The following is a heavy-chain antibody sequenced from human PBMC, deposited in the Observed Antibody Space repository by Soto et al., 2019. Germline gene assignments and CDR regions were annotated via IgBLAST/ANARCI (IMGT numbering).Heavy chain of an antibody. CDR1: GFTFSRYA. CDR3: ARDRASGSYDY. V-gene: IGHV3-64*01. D-gene: IGHD6-19*01. Sequence: GGSLRLSCAASGFTFSRYALHWVRQAPGKGLEFVSAISSNGGSTYYANSVKGRFTISRDNSKNTLYLQMGSLRVEDMAVYYCARDRASGSYDYWGQGTLVTVSS. J-gene: IGHJ4*02. CDR2: ISSNGGST.